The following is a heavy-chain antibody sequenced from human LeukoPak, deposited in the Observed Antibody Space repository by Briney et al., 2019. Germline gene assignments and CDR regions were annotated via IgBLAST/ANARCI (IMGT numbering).Heavy chain of an antibody. D-gene: IGHD5-18*01. CDR1: GYTFTSYD. CDR2: MNPNRGNT. CDR3: ARGPPDTAMVGDYFDY. V-gene: IGHV1-8*03. J-gene: IGHJ4*02. Sequence: GASVTVSCTASGYTFTSYDINWVRQAPGQGLEWMGWMNPNRGNTGYAQKFKGRVTITRNTSISTAYMELSSLRSEDTAVYYCARGPPDTAMVGDYFDYWGQGTLVTVSS.